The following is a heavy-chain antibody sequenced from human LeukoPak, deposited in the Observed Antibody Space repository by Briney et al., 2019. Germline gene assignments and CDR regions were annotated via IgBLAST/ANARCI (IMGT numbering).Heavy chain of an antibody. CDR3: ARVADGDFDNWFDP. CDR2: INPSGGST. Sequence: ASVKVSCKASGGTFSSYAISWVRQAPGQGLEWMGIINPSGGSTSYAQKFQGRVTMTRDTSTSTVYMELSSLRSEDTAVYYCARVADGDFDNWFDPWGQGTLVTVSS. J-gene: IGHJ5*02. V-gene: IGHV1-46*01. D-gene: IGHD4-17*01. CDR1: GGTFSSYA.